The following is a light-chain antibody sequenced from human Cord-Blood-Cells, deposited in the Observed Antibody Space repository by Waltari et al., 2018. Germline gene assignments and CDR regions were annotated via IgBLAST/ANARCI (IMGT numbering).Light chain of an antibody. CDR2: GAS. J-gene: IGKJ2*01. CDR1: QSFSSSY. Sequence: EIVLTQSPGTLSLSPGERATLSCSASQSFSSSYLAWYQQKPGQAPRLLIYGASSRATGIPDRFSGSGSGTDFTLTISRLEPEDFAVYYCQQYGSSPPYTFGQGTKLEIK. V-gene: IGKV3-20*01. CDR3: QQYGSSPPYT.